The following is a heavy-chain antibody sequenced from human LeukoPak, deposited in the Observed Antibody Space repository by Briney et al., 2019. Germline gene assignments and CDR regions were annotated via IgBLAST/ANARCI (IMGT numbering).Heavy chain of an antibody. V-gene: IGHV3-48*01. D-gene: IGHD6-13*01. CDR2: ISNSSSTK. J-gene: IGHJ3*02. CDR3: ALALGTLQKIAAASSTGAFDM. CDR1: GFSFSSYS. Sequence: GGSLRLSCAASGFSFSSYSMNWVRQAPGKGLEWVSYISNSSSTKYYADSVKGRFTIARDNAKNSLYLQMNSLKAEDTAVYYWALALGTLQKIAAASSTGAFDMGGQGTMVTVSS.